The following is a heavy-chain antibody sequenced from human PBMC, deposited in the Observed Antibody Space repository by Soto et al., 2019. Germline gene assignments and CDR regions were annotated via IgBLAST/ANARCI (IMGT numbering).Heavy chain of an antibody. V-gene: IGHV3-21*01. Sequence: SGGSLRLSCAASGFTFSNYAMAWVRQAPGKGLEWVSSIGSGGSPTYYADSVKGRFAISRDNAKNSLYLQMNSLGAEDTAVYYCARGIGWNYADAFDIWGQGTMVTVSS. D-gene: IGHD1-7*01. CDR3: ARGIGWNYADAFDI. J-gene: IGHJ3*02. CDR2: IGSGGSPT. CDR1: GFTFSNYA.